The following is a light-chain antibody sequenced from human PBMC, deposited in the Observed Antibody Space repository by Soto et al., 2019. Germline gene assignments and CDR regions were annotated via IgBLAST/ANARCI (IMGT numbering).Light chain of an antibody. CDR3: SSFAATHTYI. CDR2: VVT. Sequence: QAVVTQPRSVSGSPGQSVTISCTGTSIDVGDSDFVSWYQQHPGKAPKLMIYVVTKRPSGVPDRFSGSKSGNTASLTISGLQDEDEVDYYCSSFAATHTYIFGTGTKLTVL. CDR1: SIDVGDSDF. J-gene: IGLJ1*01. V-gene: IGLV2-11*01.